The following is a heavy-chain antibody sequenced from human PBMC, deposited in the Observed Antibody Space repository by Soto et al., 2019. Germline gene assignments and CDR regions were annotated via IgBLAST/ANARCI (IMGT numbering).Heavy chain of an antibody. CDR1: GYTFTSYG. CDR3: ARGKYSSPRGGLDV. V-gene: IGHV1-18*01. Sequence: ASVKVSCKASGYTFTSYGISWVRQAPGQGLEWMGWISGYNGKTNYAQKVQDRVTMTTDTSTSTVYLQWGSLKASDSALYYCARGKYSSPRGGLDVWGQGTPVTVSS. CDR2: ISGYNGKT. D-gene: IGHD4-4*01. J-gene: IGHJ6*02.